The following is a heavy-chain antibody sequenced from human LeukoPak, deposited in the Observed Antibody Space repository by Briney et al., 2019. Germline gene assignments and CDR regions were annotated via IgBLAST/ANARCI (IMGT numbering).Heavy chain of an antibody. J-gene: IGHJ4*02. Sequence: PGRSLRLSCAASGFTFSSYGMHWVRQAPGKGLEWVAVIWYDGSNKNYADSVKGRFTISRDNSKNTLYLQMNSLRAEDTAVYYCATSSTNQLPKDYWGQGTPVTVSS. CDR3: ATSSTNQLPKDY. CDR2: IWYDGSNK. V-gene: IGHV3-33*01. CDR1: GFTFSSYG. D-gene: IGHD2-2*01.